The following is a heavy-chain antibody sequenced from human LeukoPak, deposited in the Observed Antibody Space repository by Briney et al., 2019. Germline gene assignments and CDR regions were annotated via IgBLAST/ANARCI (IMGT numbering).Heavy chain of an antibody. J-gene: IGHJ4*02. D-gene: IGHD3-10*01. CDR2: VKSDGSNP. CDR1: RFSFSNYW. CDR3: ARDIVSGSGSLDY. V-gene: IGHV3-74*01. Sequence: GGSLRLSCAASRFSFSNYWMHWVRQAPGKGLAWVSRVKSDGSNPSYADSVKGRFTISRDNAENMLYLQMNTLGAEDTAVYYCARDIVSGSGSLDYWGQGTLVTVSS.